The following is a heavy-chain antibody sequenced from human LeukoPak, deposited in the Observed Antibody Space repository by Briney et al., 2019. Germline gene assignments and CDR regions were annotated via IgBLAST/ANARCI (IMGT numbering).Heavy chain of an antibody. Sequence: GGSLRLSCAASGFTFSSYAMSWVRQAPGKGLEWVSAISGSGGSTYYADSVKGRFTISRDNSKNTLYLQMNSLRAEDTAVYYCAKTIVVVVADGGFFDYWGQGTLVTVSS. CDR2: ISGSGGST. D-gene: IGHD2-15*01. V-gene: IGHV3-23*01. CDR1: GFTFSSYA. CDR3: AKTIVVVVADGGFFDY. J-gene: IGHJ4*02.